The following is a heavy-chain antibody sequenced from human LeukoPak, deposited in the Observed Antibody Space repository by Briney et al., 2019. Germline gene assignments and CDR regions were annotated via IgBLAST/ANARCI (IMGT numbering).Heavy chain of an antibody. CDR3: ARASWERYYQRGYYYYMDV. CDR2: IYTSGST. Sequence: SETLSLTCTVSGGSISSYYWSWIRQPAGKGLEWIGRIYTSGSTNYNPSLKSRVTMSVDTSKNQFSLKLSSVTAADTAVYYCARASWERYYQRGYYYYMDVWGKGTTVTVSS. D-gene: IGHD1-26*01. V-gene: IGHV4-4*07. CDR1: GGSISSYY. J-gene: IGHJ6*03.